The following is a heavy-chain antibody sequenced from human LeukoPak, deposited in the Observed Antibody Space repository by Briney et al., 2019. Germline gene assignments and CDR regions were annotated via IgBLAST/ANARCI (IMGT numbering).Heavy chain of an antibody. J-gene: IGHJ6*03. Sequence: GESLKISCKGSGYSFTSYWISWVRQMPGKGLEWMGIIYPGDSDTRYSPSFQGQVTISADKSISTAYLQWSSLKASDTAMYYCARHSEYYYGSGRSYYYYYMDVWGKGTTVTVSS. V-gene: IGHV5-51*01. CDR3: ARHSEYYYGSGRSYYYYYMDV. CDR1: GYSFTSYW. CDR2: IYPGDSDT. D-gene: IGHD3-10*01.